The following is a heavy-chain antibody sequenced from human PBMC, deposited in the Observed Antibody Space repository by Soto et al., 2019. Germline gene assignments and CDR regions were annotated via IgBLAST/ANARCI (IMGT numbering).Heavy chain of an antibody. Sequence: SETLSLTCAVYGGSFSGYYWSWIRQPPGKGLEWIGEINHSGSTNYNPPLKSRVTISVDTSKNQFSLKLSSVTAADTAVYYCAREGVTMVRGVIISNWFDPWGQGTLVTVSS. CDR1: GGSFSGYY. V-gene: IGHV4-34*01. CDR3: AREGVTMVRGVIISNWFDP. D-gene: IGHD3-10*01. CDR2: INHSGST. J-gene: IGHJ5*02.